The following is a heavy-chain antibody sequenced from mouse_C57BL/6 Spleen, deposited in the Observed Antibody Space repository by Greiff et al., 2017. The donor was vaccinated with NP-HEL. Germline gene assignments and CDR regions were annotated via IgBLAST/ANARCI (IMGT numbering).Heavy chain of an antibody. CDR1: GFTFSDYG. V-gene: IGHV5-17*01. J-gene: IGHJ3*01. CDR3: ARKAGTGAWFAY. D-gene: IGHD4-1*01. Sequence: EVKLVESGGGLVKPGGSLKLSCAASGFTFSDYGMHWVRQAPEKGLEWVAYISSGSSTIYYADTVKGRFTISRDNAKNTLFLQMTSLRSEDTAMYYCARKAGTGAWFAYWGQGTLVTVSA. CDR2: ISSGSSTI.